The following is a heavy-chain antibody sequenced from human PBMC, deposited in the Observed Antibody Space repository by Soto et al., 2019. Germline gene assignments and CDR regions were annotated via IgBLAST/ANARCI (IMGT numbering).Heavy chain of an antibody. D-gene: IGHD6-13*01. CDR3: ARAAIAAAPSDY. V-gene: IGHV4-59*08. CDR2: IYYSGST. Sequence: SETLSLTCTVSGGSISSYYWSWIRQPPGKGLEWIGYIYYSGSTNYNPSLKSRVTISVDTSKNQFSLKLSSVTAADTAVYYCARAAIAAAPSDYWGQGTLVTVSS. CDR1: GGSISSYY. J-gene: IGHJ4*02.